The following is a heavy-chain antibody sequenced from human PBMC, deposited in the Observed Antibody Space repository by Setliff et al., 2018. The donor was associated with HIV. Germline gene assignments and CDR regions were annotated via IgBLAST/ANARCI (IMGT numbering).Heavy chain of an antibody. D-gene: IGHD2-2*01. Sequence: SETLSLTCTVSGGSISSYYWSWIRQPAGKGLEWIGRIYTSGSTDYNPSLKSRVTMSVDTSKSQFSLKLSSVTAADTAVYYCARTLAYHAFDIWGQGTMVTVSS. J-gene: IGHJ3*02. CDR3: ARTLAYHAFDI. CDR2: IYTSGST. CDR1: GGSISSYY. V-gene: IGHV4-4*07.